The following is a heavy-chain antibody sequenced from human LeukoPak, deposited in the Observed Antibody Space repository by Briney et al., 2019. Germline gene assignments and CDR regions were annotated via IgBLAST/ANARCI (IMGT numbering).Heavy chain of an antibody. CDR3: ARHGAGTIGLQVYALNYMDV. V-gene: IGHV4-38-2*01. CDR1: GYSISSGYY. D-gene: IGHD2-8*01. Sequence: SETLSLTCAVSGYSISSGYYWGWIRQPPGKGLEWIGSIYQSGSTYYNPSLKSRVTISVETSKNQFSLKVSSVTAADTAMYYCARHGAGTIGLQVYALNYMDVWGKGTTVTVSS. CDR2: IYQSGST. J-gene: IGHJ6*03.